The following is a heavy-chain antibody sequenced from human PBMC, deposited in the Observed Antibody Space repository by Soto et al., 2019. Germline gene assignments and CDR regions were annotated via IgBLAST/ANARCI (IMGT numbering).Heavy chain of an antibody. CDR2: IYYSGNA. J-gene: IGHJ4*02. Sequence: SETLSLTCTVSGGSITSRSYYWGWIRQPPGKGLEWIGSIYYSGNAYYNPSLKSRVAVSVDTSKNQFSLKVTSVTATDTAVYYCARHKDTGSRYLLPDFWGQGTLVTVSS. CDR3: ARHKDTGSRYLLPDF. D-gene: IGHD6-13*01. CDR1: GGSITSRSYY. V-gene: IGHV4-39*01.